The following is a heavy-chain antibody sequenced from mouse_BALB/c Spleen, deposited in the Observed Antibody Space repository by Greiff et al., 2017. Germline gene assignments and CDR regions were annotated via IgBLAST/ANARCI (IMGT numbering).Heavy chain of an antibody. J-gene: IGHJ4*01. CDR3: ARGRTTAPYAMDY. CDR1: GFTFSSYA. Sequence: EVHLVESGGGLVKPGGSLKLSCAASGFTFSSYAMSWVRQTPEKRLEWVASISSGGSTYYPDSVKGRFTISRDNARNILYLQMSSLRSEDTAMYYCARGRTTAPYAMDYWGQGTSVTVSS. V-gene: IGHV5-6-5*01. CDR2: ISSGGST. D-gene: IGHD1-2*01.